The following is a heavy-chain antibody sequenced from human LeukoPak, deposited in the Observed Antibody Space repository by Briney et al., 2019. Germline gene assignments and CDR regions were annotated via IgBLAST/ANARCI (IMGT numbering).Heavy chain of an antibody. CDR3: ARSGSGGFLYYFDY. CDR1: GFTFSSYA. D-gene: IGHD2-15*01. V-gene: IGHV3-64*02. CDR2: ISVKGGST. Sequence: GGSVRLSCAASGFTFSSYAMHWVRQAPGKGLEFVSAISVKGGSTYYADSVKGRFTISRDNSENTLYLQMGSLRAEDMAVYYCARSGSGGFLYYFDYWGQGTLVTVSS. J-gene: IGHJ4*02.